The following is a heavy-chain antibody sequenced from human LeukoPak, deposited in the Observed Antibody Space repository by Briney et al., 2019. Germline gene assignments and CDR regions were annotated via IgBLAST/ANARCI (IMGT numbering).Heavy chain of an antibody. J-gene: IGHJ4*02. CDR3: ARDPSYDDSGGYPDY. Sequence: GASVKVSCKASGYTFTSYGISWVRQAPAQGLEWMGCISAYNGDTNYAKKLLGRVTMTTDTSTSTDFMELRSLTSDDTAVYYCARDPSYDDSGGYPDYWGQGTLVTVSS. CDR1: GYTFTSYG. CDR2: ISAYNGDT. D-gene: IGHD3-22*01. V-gene: IGHV1-18*01.